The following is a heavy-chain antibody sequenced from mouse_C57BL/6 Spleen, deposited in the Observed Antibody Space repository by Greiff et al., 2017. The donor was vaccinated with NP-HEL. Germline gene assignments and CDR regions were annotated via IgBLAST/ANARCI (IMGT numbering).Heavy chain of an antibody. J-gene: IGHJ3*01. CDR2: ISSGGSYT. D-gene: IGHD2-1*01. CDR3: ASSHYGNPAWFAY. V-gene: IGHV5-6*01. Sequence: EVKVVESGGDLVKPGGSLKLSCAASGFTFSSYGMSWVRQTPDKRLEWVATISSGGSYTYYPDSVKGRFTISRDNAKNTLYLQMSSLKSEDTAMYYCASSHYGNPAWFAYWGQGTLVTVSA. CDR1: GFTFSSYG.